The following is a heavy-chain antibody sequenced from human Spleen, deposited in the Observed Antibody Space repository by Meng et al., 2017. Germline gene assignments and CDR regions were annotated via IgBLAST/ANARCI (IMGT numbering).Heavy chain of an antibody. CDR2: INHSGGT. D-gene: IGHD1-26*01. CDR3: AREASGDRWYFDI. V-gene: IGHV4-34*01. Sequence: QGHLQESGPGRVKPAETLSLTCAVYGVSFSCYYWSGIRQPPGKGLEWIGDINHSGGTNYNPTLKRRVTISGDTSKNQFSLKLTSVTAADTAVYYCAREASGDRWYFDIWGRGTLVTVSS. CDR1: GVSFSCYY. J-gene: IGHJ2*01.